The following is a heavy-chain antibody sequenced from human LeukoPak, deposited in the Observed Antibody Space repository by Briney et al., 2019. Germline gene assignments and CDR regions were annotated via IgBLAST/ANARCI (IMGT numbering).Heavy chain of an antibody. Sequence: PGGSLRLSCAASGFTFSNYGIHWVRQAPGKGLEWVAVIWNDGINKYYADSVKGRFTISRDNSKSTLFLQMNSLRAEDTAVYYCAKVATEGYYFDYWGQGTLVTVSS. CDR3: AKVATEGYYFDY. V-gene: IGHV3-33*06. D-gene: IGHD5-12*01. CDR1: GFTFSNYG. CDR2: IWNDGINK. J-gene: IGHJ4*02.